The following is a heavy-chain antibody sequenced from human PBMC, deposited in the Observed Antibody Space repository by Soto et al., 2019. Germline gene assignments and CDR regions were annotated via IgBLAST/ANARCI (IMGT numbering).Heavy chain of an antibody. CDR1: GFTFSSYA. J-gene: IGHJ6*02. CDR2: ISYDGSNK. Sequence: GGSLRLSCAASGFTFSSYAMHWVRQAPGKGLEWVAVISYDGSNKYYTDSVRGRFTISRDNAENSTYLQMNSLRAEDTAVYYCARSSSGEKTSFHYGMDVWGQGTTVTVSS. CDR3: ARSSSGEKTSFHYGMDV. D-gene: IGHD4-17*01. V-gene: IGHV3-30-3*01.